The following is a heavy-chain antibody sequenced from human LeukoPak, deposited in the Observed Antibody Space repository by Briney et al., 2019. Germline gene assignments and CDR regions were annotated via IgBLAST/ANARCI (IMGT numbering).Heavy chain of an antibody. Sequence: PGGSLRLSCAASGFTFSSYSMNWVRQAPGKGLEWVSYISSSSSTIYYADSVKGRFTISRDNAKNSLYLQMNSLRAEDTALYFCARGTYSFSSTSYYLYYMDVWGRGTTVTVSS. V-gene: IGHV3-48*01. J-gene: IGHJ6*03. D-gene: IGHD5-18*01. CDR1: GFTFSSYS. CDR3: ARGTYSFSSTSYYLYYMDV. CDR2: ISSSSSTI.